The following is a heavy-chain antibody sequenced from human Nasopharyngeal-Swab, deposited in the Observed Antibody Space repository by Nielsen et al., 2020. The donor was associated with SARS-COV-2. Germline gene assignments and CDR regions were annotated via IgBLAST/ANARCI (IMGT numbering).Heavy chain of an antibody. V-gene: IGHV1-69*13. CDR2: IIPIFGTA. Sequence: SVKVSCKASGGTFSSYATSWVRQAPGQGLEWMGGIIPIFGTANYAQKFQGRVTITADESTSTAYMELSSLRSEDTAVYYCARANSGSYLHDAFDIWGQGTMVTVSS. J-gene: IGHJ3*02. CDR1: GGTFSSYA. D-gene: IGHD1-26*01. CDR3: ARANSGSYLHDAFDI.